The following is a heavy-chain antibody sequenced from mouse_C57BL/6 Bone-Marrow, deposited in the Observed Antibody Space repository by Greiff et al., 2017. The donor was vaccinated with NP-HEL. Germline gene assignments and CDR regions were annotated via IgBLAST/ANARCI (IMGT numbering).Heavy chain of an antibody. D-gene: IGHD2-2*01. CDR1: GFSFNTYA. CDR3: VREGEYGYDADY. J-gene: IGHJ2*01. Sequence: EVKLMESGGGLVQPKGSLKLSCAASGFSFNTYAMNWVRQAPGKGLEWVARIRSKSNNYATYYADSVKDRFTISRDDSESMLYLQMNNLKTEDTAMYYCVREGEYGYDADYWGQGTTLTVSS. CDR2: IRSKSNNYAT. V-gene: IGHV10-1*01.